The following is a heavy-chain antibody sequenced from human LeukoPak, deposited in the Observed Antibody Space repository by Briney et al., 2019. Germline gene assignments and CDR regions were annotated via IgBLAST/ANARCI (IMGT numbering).Heavy chain of an antibody. CDR1: GGSISSSGYY. J-gene: IGHJ4*02. D-gene: IGHD3-22*01. Sequence: ETLSLTCTVSGGSISSSGYYWGWIRQPPGKGLEWIGSIYYSGSTYYNPSLNSRVTISVDTSKNQFSLKLSSVTAADTAVYYCARQSGYYYPFKYWGQGTLVTVSS. V-gene: IGHV4-39*01. CDR3: ARQSGYYYPFKY. CDR2: IYYSGST.